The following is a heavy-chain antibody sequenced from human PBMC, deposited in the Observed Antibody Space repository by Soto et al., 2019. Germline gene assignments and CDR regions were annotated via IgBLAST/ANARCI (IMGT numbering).Heavy chain of an antibody. CDR2: IYYSGST. CDR3: ARGPIMTTFGGVPEALNWFDP. J-gene: IGHJ5*02. Sequence: ETLSLTCTVSGASVTTYYWSWIRQSPGKGLDWIGHIYYSGSTKYNPSLKSRVTISVDTSKNQLSLTLRSVTAADTAVYYCARGPIMTTFGGVPEALNWFDPWGQGILVTVS. D-gene: IGHD3-16*01. V-gene: IGHV4-59*02. CDR1: GASVTTYY.